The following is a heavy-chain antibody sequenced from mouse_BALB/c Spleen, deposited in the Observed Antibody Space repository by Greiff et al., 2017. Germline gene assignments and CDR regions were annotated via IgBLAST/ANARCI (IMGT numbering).Heavy chain of an antibody. CDR1: GYTFTDYN. CDR2: INPNNGGT. V-gene: IGHV1-18*01. Sequence: EVQLQQSGPELVKPGASVKIPCKASGYTFTDYNMDWVKQSHGKSLEWIGDINPNNGGTIYNQKFKGKATLTVDKSSSTAYMELRSLTSEDTAVYYCARRCSSTMITFAHWGQGTLVTVSA. D-gene: IGHD2-4*01. CDR3: ARRCSSTMITFAH. J-gene: IGHJ3*01.